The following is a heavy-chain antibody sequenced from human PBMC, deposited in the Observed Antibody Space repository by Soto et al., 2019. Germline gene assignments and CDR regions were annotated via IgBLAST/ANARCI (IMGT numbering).Heavy chain of an antibody. CDR2: INPNSGGT. V-gene: IGHV1-2*02. J-gene: IGHJ6*02. D-gene: IGHD5-12*01. CDR3: ASPAGDGYAYGMDV. CDR1: GYTFTGCY. Sequence: ASVKVSCKASGYTFTGCYMHWVRQAPGQGLEWMGWINPNSGGTNYAQKFQGRVTMTRDTSISTAYMELSRLRSDDTAVYYCASPAGDGYAYGMDVWGQGTTVTVSS.